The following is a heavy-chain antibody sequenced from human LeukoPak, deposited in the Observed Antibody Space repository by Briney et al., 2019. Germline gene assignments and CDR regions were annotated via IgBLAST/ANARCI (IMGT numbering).Heavy chain of an antibody. CDR1: GFTFSSYG. D-gene: IGHD3-10*01. CDR3: AKEPNMVRGVSYYFDY. J-gene: IGHJ4*02. Sequence: GGSLRLSCAASGFTFSSYGMSWVRQAPGKGLEWVSAISGSGGDTYYADSVKGRFTISRDNSENTLYLQMNSLRAEDTAVYYCAKEPNMVRGVSYYFDYWGQGTLVTVSS. V-gene: IGHV3-23*01. CDR2: ISGSGGDT.